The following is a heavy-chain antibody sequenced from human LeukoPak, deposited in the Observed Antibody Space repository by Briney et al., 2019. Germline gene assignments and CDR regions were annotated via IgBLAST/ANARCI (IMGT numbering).Heavy chain of an antibody. Sequence: ASVKVSFKASGYTFTSYAIQWVRQAPGQRLEWMGWINAGHGNTKYSQNFQGRVTITRDTSASTAYMELSSLRSEDTAVYYCATGGSGSSPPFDYWGQGTLVTVSS. V-gene: IGHV1-3*01. CDR1: GYTFTSYA. CDR2: INAGHGNT. J-gene: IGHJ4*02. D-gene: IGHD6-6*01. CDR3: ATGGSGSSPPFDY.